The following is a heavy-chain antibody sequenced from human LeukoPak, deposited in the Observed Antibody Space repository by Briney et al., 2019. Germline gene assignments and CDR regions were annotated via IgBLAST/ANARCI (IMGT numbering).Heavy chain of an antibody. J-gene: IGHJ5*02. CDR3: ARAGYDYVWGSYQPFIWFDP. D-gene: IGHD3-16*02. CDR1: GYTFTSYG. Sequence: ASVKVSCRASGYTFTSYGISWVRQAPGQGLEWMGWISAYNGNTNYAQKLQGRVTMTTDTSTSTAYMELRSLRSDDTAVYYCARAGYDYVWGSYQPFIWFDPWGQGTLVTVSS. CDR2: ISAYNGNT. V-gene: IGHV1-18*01.